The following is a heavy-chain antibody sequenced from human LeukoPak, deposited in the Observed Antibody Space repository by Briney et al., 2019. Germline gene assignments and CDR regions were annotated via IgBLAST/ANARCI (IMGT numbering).Heavy chain of an antibody. CDR3: ARLGYCSSTSCYVGGFDY. V-gene: IGHV3-64*01. J-gene: IGHJ4*02. CDR2: ISSNGGST. D-gene: IGHD2-2*01. CDR1: GFTFSSYA. Sequence: GGSLRLSCAASGFTFSSYAMHWVRQAPGKGLEYVSAISSNGGSTYYANSVKGRFTISRDNSKNTLYLQMGSLRAEDMAVYYCARLGYCSSTSCYVGGFDYWGQGTLVTVSS.